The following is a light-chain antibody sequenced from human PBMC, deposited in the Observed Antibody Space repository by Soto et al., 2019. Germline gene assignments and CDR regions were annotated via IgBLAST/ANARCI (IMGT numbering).Light chain of an antibody. Sequence: QSVLNQPAYVSGSPGQSITLSCTGTSSDVGSYNLVSWYQQHPGKAPKLMIYEVSKRPSGVSNRFSGSKSGNTASLTISGLQAEDEADYYCCSYAGSSTYVFGTGTKVTVL. J-gene: IGLJ1*01. CDR2: EVS. CDR3: CSYAGSSTYV. CDR1: SSDVGSYNL. V-gene: IGLV2-23*02.